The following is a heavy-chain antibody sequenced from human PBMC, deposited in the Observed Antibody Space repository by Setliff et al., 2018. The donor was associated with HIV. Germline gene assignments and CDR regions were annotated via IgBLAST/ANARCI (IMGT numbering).Heavy chain of an antibody. Sequence: GGSLRLSCAASGFTFSSYWMHWVRQAPGKGLVWVSRLNTDGSSTKYADSVKGRFTISRDNAKNTLYLQMDSLRGEDTAVYYCARGYYGSDLQNAMDVWGQETTVTVSS. D-gene: IGHD3-10*01. CDR3: ARGYYGSDLQNAMDV. J-gene: IGHJ6*02. CDR1: GFTFSSYW. V-gene: IGHV3-74*03. CDR2: LNTDGSST.